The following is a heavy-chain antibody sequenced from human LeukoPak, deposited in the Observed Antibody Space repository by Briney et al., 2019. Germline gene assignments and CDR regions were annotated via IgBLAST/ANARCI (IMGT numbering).Heavy chain of an antibody. J-gene: IGHJ5*02. D-gene: IGHD3-22*01. Sequence: PSETLSLTCTVSGGSISSYYWSWIRQSPGKGLEWIGRIYASGKTNYNPSLKSRVTISIDTSKNQFSLNLNSVTAADTGLYYCARGIDSNGYQLKGFGPWGQGTLVTVSS. CDR1: GGSISSYY. CDR3: ARGIDSNGYQLKGFGP. CDR2: IYASGKT. V-gene: IGHV4-4*08.